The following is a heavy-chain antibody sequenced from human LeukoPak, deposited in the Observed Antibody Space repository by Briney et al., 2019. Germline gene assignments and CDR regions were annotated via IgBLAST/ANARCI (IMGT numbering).Heavy chain of an antibody. CDR1: GFTFNDAW. Sequence: GGSLRLSCAVSGFTFNDAWMSWVRQAPGKGLEWVGLIKSKNDGGTTESAAPVKGRFTISRDDSKNTLYLQMNSLKTEDTAVYYCTTDWATIKSWGQGTLVTVSS. CDR3: TTDWATIKS. CDR2: IKSKNDGGTT. V-gene: IGHV3-15*01. D-gene: IGHD5-12*01. J-gene: IGHJ4*02.